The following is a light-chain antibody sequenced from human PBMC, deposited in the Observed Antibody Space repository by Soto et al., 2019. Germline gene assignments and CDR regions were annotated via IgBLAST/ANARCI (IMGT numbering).Light chain of an antibody. CDR1: SSDVGGYNY. CDR2: DVS. CDR3: SSYTRSSTLV. J-gene: IGLJ2*01. Sequence: QSALTLPASVSGSPGQSITISCTGTSSDVGGYNYVSWYQQYPGKAPKLMIYDVSDRPSGISNRFSGSKSGNTASLTISGLQAEDEADYYCSSYTRSSTLVFGGGTKVTVL. V-gene: IGLV2-14*01.